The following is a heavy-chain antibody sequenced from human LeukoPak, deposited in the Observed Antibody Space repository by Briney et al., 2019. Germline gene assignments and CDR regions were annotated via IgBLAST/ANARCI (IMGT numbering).Heavy chain of an antibody. D-gene: IGHD3-22*01. Sequence: GGSLRLSCAASGFTFSSYSMNWVRQAPGKGLEWVSVIYSGGSTYYADSVKGRFTISRDNSKNTLYLQMNSLRAEDTAVYYCARETYDSSGYYYSGYYFDYWGQGTLVTVSS. CDR3: ARETYDSSGYYYSGYYFDY. CDR1: GFTFSSYS. V-gene: IGHV3-53*01. J-gene: IGHJ4*02. CDR2: IYSGGST.